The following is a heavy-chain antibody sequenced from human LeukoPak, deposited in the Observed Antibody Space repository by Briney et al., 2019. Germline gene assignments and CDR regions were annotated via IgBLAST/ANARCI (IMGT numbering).Heavy chain of an antibody. CDR3: ARSLLGSEDY. CDR1: GFTFSSHW. D-gene: IGHD3-16*01. V-gene: IGHV3-74*01. CDR2: IKPDGSTT. Sequence: GGSLRRSCAASGFTFSSHWMHWVRQVPGKGLVWVSRIKPDGSTTTYADSVKGRFTISRDNAKNTVYLQMNSLRAEDTAVYYCARSLLGSEDYWGQGTLVTVSS. J-gene: IGHJ4*02.